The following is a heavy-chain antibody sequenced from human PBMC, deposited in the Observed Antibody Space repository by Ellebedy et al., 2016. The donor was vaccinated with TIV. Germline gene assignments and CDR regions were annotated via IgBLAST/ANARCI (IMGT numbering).Heavy chain of an antibody. V-gene: IGHV3-23*01. CDR2: ISISGKVI. D-gene: IGHD2-15*01. CDR1: GFNFKNFA. J-gene: IGHJ4*02. Sequence: GESLKISXAVSGFNFKNFAMAWVRQAPGKGLEWVSGISISGKVIFYGDSVKGRFTVSRDNSKNTLYLQLNSLRAEDTARYFCAKVRGGYCGGGTCNFLPDFWGQGTLVTVSS. CDR3: AKVRGGYCGGGTCNFLPDF.